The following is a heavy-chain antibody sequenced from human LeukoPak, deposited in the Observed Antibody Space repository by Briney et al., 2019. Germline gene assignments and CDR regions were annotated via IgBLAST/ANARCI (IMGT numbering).Heavy chain of an antibody. CDR2: ISGSGGST. V-gene: IGHV3-23*01. CDR1: GFTFSSYG. Sequence: PGGSLRLSCAASGFTFSSYGMSWVRQAPGKGLEWVSAISGSGGSTYYADSVKGRFTISRDNSKNTLYLQMNSLRAEDTAVYYCAKDYLISRTTPWYFDYWGQGTLVTVSS. CDR3: AKDYLISRTTPWYFDY. J-gene: IGHJ4*02. D-gene: IGHD1-1*01.